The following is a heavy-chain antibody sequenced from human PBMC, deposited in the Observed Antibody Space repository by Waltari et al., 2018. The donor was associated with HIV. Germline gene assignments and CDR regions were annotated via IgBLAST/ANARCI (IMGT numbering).Heavy chain of an antibody. CDR2: IDPNGGDT. V-gene: IGHV1-2*02. Sequence: QVQLVQSGAEVRKPGASVKGSCKTSGYTFTDYYIHWVRQAPGQGPEWMGWIDPNGGDTRFAEKFQGRVTLTRDTSIRTAYVEVSNLRSDDTAVYYCARQMTFYDALDIWGQGTMVSVSS. J-gene: IGHJ3*02. CDR3: ARQMTFYDALDI. CDR1: GYTFTDYY.